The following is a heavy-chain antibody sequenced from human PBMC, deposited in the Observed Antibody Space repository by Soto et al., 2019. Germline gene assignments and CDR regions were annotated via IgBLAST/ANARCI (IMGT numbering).Heavy chain of an antibody. D-gene: IGHD3-16*01. CDR2: IGTAGDT. CDR1: GFSFNNYD. J-gene: IGHJ6*02. Sequence: GGSLRLSCAASGFSFNNYDMHWVRQATGKGLEWVSGIGTAGDTYYPDSVKGRFTISRENAKNSLYLQMNSLRAGDTAVYYCARGGPNWDYYSSGMDVWGQGTTVPVSS. V-gene: IGHV3-13*04. CDR3: ARGGPNWDYYSSGMDV.